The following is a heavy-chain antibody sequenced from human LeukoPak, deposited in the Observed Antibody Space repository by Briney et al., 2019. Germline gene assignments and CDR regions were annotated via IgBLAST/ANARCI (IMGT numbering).Heavy chain of an antibody. CDR1: GGSISSDY. CDR3: ATSVAIAVGGLDDAFDI. CDR2: ISYSGST. D-gene: IGHD6-19*01. J-gene: IGHJ3*02. Sequence: SHTLTLTSTGAGGSISSDYCSWIRQPPPKRLHWMGYISYSGSTNYNPSLKTRVTISADTPKNPFYQNLRPLTSANTADYYSATSVAIAVGGLDDAFDIWGQGTMVTVSS. V-gene: IGHV4-59*07.